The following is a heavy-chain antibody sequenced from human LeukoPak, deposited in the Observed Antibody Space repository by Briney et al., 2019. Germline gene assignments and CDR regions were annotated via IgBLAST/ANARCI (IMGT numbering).Heavy chain of an antibody. D-gene: IGHD4-17*01. CDR1: GGSFSGYY. J-gene: IGHJ4*02. CDR3: ARQYYGDYADY. V-gene: IGHV4-34*01. CDR2: INHSGST. Sequence: SETLSLTCAVYGGSFSGYYWSWIRQPPGKGLEWIGEINHSGSTNYNPSLKSRVTISVDTSKNQFSLKLSSVTAADTAVYYCARQYYGDYADYWGQGTLVAVSS.